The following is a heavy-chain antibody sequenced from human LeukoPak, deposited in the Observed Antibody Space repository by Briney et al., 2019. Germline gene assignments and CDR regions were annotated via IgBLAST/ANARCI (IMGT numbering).Heavy chain of an antibody. J-gene: IGHJ4*02. CDR3: VRQAGYFDY. V-gene: IGHV4-39*01. CDR2: VYYTGTT. CDR1: GDSINRSSYY. Sequence: SEALSLTCTVSGDSINRSSYYWGWIRQPPGKGLEWIATVYYTGTTYYNPSLKSRVIISADTSKNQFSLKLSSVTAADTAAYHCVRQAGYFDYWGQGTLATVSS.